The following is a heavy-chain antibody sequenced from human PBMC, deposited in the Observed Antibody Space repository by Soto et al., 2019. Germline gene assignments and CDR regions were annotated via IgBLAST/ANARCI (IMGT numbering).Heavy chain of an antibody. J-gene: IGHJ3*02. CDR1: GFTFSDYY. Sequence: GGSLRLSCAASGFTFSDYYMSWIRQAPGKGLEWVSYISSSGSTIYYADSVKGRFTISRDNAKNSLYLQMNSLRAEDTAMYYCARDRIAVAHDAFDIWGQGTMVTVS. D-gene: IGHD6-19*01. CDR2: ISSSGSTI. CDR3: ARDRIAVAHDAFDI. V-gene: IGHV3-11*01.